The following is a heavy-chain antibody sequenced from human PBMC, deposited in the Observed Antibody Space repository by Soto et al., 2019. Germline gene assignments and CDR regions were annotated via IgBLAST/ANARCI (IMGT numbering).Heavy chain of an antibody. D-gene: IGHD3-9*01. CDR2: IKQDGSEK. J-gene: IGHJ4*02. CDR1: GFTFSNYW. Sequence: EVQLVESGGGLVQPGGSLRLSCAASGFTFSNYWMSWVRQAPGKGLEWVANIKQDGSEKYYVDSVKGRFTISRDDAKNSLYLQMNSLRAEDTAVYYCARDSRLLNDWGQGTLVTVSS. CDR3: ARDSRLLND. V-gene: IGHV3-7*05.